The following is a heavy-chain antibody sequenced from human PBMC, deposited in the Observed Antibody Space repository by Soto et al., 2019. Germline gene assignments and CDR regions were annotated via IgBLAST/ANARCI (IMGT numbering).Heavy chain of an antibody. Sequence: PGGSLRLSCAASGFTFSSYGMHWVRQAPGKGLEWVAVIWYDGSNKYYADSVKGRFTISRDNSKNTLYLQMNSLRAEDTAVYYCARDLSLDGHNGPGYYYYYYGMDVWGQGATVTAS. CDR3: ARDLSLDGHNGPGYYYYYYGMDV. J-gene: IGHJ6*01. CDR2: IWYDGSNK. CDR1: GFTFSSYG. D-gene: IGHD3-10*01. V-gene: IGHV3-33*01.